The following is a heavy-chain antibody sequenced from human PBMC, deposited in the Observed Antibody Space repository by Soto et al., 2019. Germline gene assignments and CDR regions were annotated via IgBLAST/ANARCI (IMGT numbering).Heavy chain of an antibody. CDR3: ATDGADQQLGY. Sequence: EVQLVQSGGGSVQPGGSLRLSCITSGFDFSDCNLNWVRQAPGKGLEWVAYISHSGDSIYYADSVEGRFIISRDHAKKSLYLQMSSLSAADSAMYYCATDGADQQLGYWGQGTLVTVSS. J-gene: IGHJ4*01. CDR1: GFDFSDCN. D-gene: IGHD6-13*01. V-gene: IGHV3-48*01. CDR2: ISHSGDSI.